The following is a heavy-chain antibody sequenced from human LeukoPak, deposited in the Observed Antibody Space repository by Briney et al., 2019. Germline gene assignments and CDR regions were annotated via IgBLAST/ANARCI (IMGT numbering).Heavy chain of an antibody. Sequence: GGSLRLSCVGSEFTFSDYAMSWVRQAPGKGLEWVGRIKSKTDGGTTDYAAPVKGRFTISRDDSKNTLYLQMNSLKTEDTAAYYCTTVGRLLPGNDYWGQGTLVTVSS. CDR3: TTVGRLLPGNDY. J-gene: IGHJ4*02. CDR2: IKSKTDGGTT. V-gene: IGHV3-15*01. CDR1: EFTFSDYA. D-gene: IGHD3-3*01.